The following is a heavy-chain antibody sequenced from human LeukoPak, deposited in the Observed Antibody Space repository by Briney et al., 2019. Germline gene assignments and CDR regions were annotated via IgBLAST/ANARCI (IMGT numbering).Heavy chain of an antibody. CDR2: ISSSSSTI. Sequence: GGSLRLSCAASGFTFSSYGMHWVRQAPGKGQEWVSYISSSSSTIYYADSVKGRFTISRDNAKNSLYLQMNSLRAEDTAVYYCARGAYYYEDWGQGTLVTVSS. V-gene: IGHV3-48*01. J-gene: IGHJ4*02. D-gene: IGHD3-22*01. CDR3: ARGAYYYED. CDR1: GFTFSSYG.